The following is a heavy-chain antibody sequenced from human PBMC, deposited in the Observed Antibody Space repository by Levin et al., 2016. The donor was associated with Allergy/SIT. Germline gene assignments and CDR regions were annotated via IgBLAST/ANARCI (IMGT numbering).Heavy chain of an antibody. CDR1: GYTFISYE. J-gene: IGHJ5*02. CDR3: ARSGPNWNYPLS. Sequence: ASVKVSCKTSGYTFISYEIHWVRQATGQGLEWMGWMSPNSGNAAFAQEFQDRVTMTSNISMTTAYMEVRSLRSSDTAIYYCARSGPNWNYPLSWGQGTLVTVSS. CDR2: MSPNSGNA. V-gene: IGHV1-8*01. D-gene: IGHD1-7*01.